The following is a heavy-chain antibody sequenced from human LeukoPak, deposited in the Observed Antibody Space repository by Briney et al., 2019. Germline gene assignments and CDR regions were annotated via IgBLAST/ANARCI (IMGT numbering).Heavy chain of an antibody. CDR3: AKDSSVLPNALGL. CDR2: ISYSGSSP. V-gene: IGHV3-23*01. D-gene: IGHD4/OR15-4a*01. Sequence: GGSLRLSCAASRIRFDRYAMTSVRQAPGKGLEWVSAISYSGSSPYYGDSVKGRFTISRDNSKHTVYLQMNSLRDEDTALYYCAKDSSVLPNALGLWGQGTMVTVSS. CDR1: RIRFDRYA. J-gene: IGHJ3*01.